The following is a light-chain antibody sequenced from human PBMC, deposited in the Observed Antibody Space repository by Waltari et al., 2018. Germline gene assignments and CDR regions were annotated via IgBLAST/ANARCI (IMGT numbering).Light chain of an antibody. CDR2: DAS. CDR1: QDISNY. Sequence: EIVLIQSPATLSLSPGERATLSCRASQDISNYLGWYQQKLGQAPRLLIYDASNRATGIPARFSGSGSATDFTLTISRLEPEDFAVYYCQQRSEWPLTFGGGTKVEIK. V-gene: IGKV3-11*01. CDR3: QQRSEWPLT. J-gene: IGKJ4*01.